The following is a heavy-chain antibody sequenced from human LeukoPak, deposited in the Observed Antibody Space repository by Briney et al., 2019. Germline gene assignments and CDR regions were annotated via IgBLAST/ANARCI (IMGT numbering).Heavy chain of an antibody. D-gene: IGHD1-26*01. CDR2: IYPGDSDI. Sequence: GESLKTSCKGSGYSFTRYWIGWVRQVPGKGLEWAGIIYPGDSDIRYSTSFQGQVTISADKSISTAYQQWRNLKASDTATDYWAGLNSGNPPSYYYYGMDVWGQGTTVTVSS. J-gene: IGHJ6*02. CDR3: AGLNSGNPPSYYYYGMDV. CDR1: GYSFTRYW. V-gene: IGHV5-51*01.